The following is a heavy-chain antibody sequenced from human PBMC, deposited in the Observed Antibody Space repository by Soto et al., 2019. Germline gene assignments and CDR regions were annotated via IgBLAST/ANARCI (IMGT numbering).Heavy chain of an antibody. CDR2: ISGSGGST. Sequence: GGSLRLSCAASGFTFSSYAMSWVRQAPGRGLEWVSAISGSGGSTYYADSVKGRFTISRDNSKNTLYLQMNSLRAEDTAVYYCAKEADPYDFWSGYPFDYWGQGTLVTVSS. CDR1: GFTFSSYA. J-gene: IGHJ4*02. CDR3: AKEADPYDFWSGYPFDY. V-gene: IGHV3-23*01. D-gene: IGHD3-3*01.